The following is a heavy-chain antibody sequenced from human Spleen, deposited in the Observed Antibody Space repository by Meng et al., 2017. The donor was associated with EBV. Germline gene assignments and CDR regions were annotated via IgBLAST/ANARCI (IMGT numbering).Heavy chain of an antibody. CDR1: GNNFSCYP. D-gene: IGHD1-26*01. V-gene: IGHV7-4-1*02. Sequence: QVTLVKSGAELKKSGASVKVSCKTSGNNFSCYPRSWVRQAPGQGLEWMGWINTDTGNPTYAPGLTGRFVFSLDTSLSTTYLQISSLKTEDTAVYFCARDGLGATMFDFWGQGTLVTVSS. J-gene: IGHJ4*02. CDR3: ARDGLGATMFDF. CDR2: INTDTGNP.